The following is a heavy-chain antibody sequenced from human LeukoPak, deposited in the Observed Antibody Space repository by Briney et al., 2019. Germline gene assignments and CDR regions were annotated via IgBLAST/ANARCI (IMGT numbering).Heavy chain of an antibody. CDR3: ARLPTFYYDSSGYHYDY. V-gene: IGHV3-23*01. CDR2: TAGSGISK. Sequence: GGSLRFSCVASGFTFNNYAMSWVRQAPGRGLEWASSTAGSGISKDYADSVKGRFTISKDKSKNTLYLQMDNLRAEDTGVYFCARLPTFYYDSSGYHYDYWGQGTLVTVSS. CDR1: GFTFNNYA. J-gene: IGHJ4*02. D-gene: IGHD3-22*01.